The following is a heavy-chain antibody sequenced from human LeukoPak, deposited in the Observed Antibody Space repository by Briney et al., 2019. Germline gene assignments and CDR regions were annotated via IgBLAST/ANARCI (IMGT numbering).Heavy chain of an antibody. Sequence: PGGSLRLSCAVSGFTFSSYSMSWVRQAPGKGLEWVSSISSSSSYIYYADSVKGRFTISRDNAKNSLYLQMNSLRAEDTAVYYCARDVSVAIVEVPAAFPDYWGQGTRVTVSS. J-gene: IGHJ4*02. D-gene: IGHD2-2*01. V-gene: IGHV3-21*01. CDR2: ISSSSSYI. CDR3: ARDVSVAIVEVPAAFPDY. CDR1: GFTFSSYS.